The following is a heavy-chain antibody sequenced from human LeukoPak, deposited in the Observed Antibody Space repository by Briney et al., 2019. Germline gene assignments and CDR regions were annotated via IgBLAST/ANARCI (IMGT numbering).Heavy chain of an antibody. Sequence: PGGSLRLSCAASGFTLNNYAIHWVRQAPGKGPEWVTFIRSDGSNKYYADSVKGRFTISRDISKNTLYLQMNSLGAEDTAVYYCAKGGVSGTYYFDFWGQGTLVTVSS. V-gene: IGHV3-30*02. CDR1: GFTLNNYA. CDR2: IRSDGSNK. CDR3: AKGGVSGTYYFDF. J-gene: IGHJ4*02. D-gene: IGHD1-26*01.